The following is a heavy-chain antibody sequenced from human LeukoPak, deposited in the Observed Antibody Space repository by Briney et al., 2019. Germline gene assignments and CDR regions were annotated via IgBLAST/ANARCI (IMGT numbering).Heavy chain of an antibody. CDR1: GFTFSDYY. D-gene: IGHD5-12*01. CDR2: IASGSSYT. J-gene: IGHJ4*02. Sequence: GGSLRLSCAASGFTFSDYYMSWIRQAPGKGLGWVSYIASGSSYTNYADSVKGRSTISRDNPKNSLYLQMNSLRAEDTAVYYCARAIEATRRSTGTCNYFDYWGQGTLVTVSS. V-gene: IGHV3-11*06. CDR3: ARAIEATRRSTGTCNYFDY.